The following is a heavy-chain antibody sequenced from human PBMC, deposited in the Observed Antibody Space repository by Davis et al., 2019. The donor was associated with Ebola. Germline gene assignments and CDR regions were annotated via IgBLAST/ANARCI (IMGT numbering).Heavy chain of an antibody. CDR3: TTTTTASDY. J-gene: IGHJ4*02. CDR2: IRSKANSYAT. CDR1: GFTFSGSA. V-gene: IGHV3-73*01. D-gene: IGHD4-11*01. Sequence: GESLKISCAASGFTFSGSAMHWVRQASGKGLEWVGRIRSKANSYATAYAASVKGRFTISRDDSKNTVYLQMNSLKTEDTAVYYCTTTTTASDYWGQGTLVTISS.